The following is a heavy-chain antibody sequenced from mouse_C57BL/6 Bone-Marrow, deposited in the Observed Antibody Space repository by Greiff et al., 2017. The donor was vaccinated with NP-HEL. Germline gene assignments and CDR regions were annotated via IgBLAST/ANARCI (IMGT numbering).Heavy chain of an antibody. CDR2: IDPSDSYT. D-gene: IGHD2-12*01. CDR1: GYTFTSYW. Sequence: QVQLQQPGAELVRPGTSVKLSCKASGYTFTSYWMHWVKQRPGQGLEWIGVIDPSDSYTNYNQKFKGKATLTVDTSSSTAYMQLSSLTSEDSAVYYCANYSGYWGQGTTLTVSS. V-gene: IGHV1-59*01. CDR3: ANYSGY. J-gene: IGHJ2*01.